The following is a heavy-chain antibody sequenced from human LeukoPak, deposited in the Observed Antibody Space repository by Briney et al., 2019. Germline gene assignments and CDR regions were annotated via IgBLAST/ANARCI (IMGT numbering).Heavy chain of an antibody. Sequence: ASVKVSCKASGYTFTSYYMHWVRQAPGQGLEWMGIINPSGGSTSYAQKFQGRVTMTRDTSTSTVCMELSSLRSEDTAVYYCARVSGYCSGGSCYGLPSHGMDVWGQGTTVTVSS. CDR1: GYTFTSYY. J-gene: IGHJ6*02. D-gene: IGHD2-15*01. CDR3: ARVSGYCSGGSCYGLPSHGMDV. V-gene: IGHV1-46*01. CDR2: INPSGGST.